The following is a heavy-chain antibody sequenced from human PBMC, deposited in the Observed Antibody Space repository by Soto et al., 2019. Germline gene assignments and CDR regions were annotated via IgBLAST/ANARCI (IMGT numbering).Heavy chain of an antibody. CDR1: GGSISSYY. CDR3: ASQYYYCSGHMDV. D-gene: IGHD3-10*01. CDR2: IYYSGST. V-gene: IGHV4-59*08. Sequence: QVQLQESGPGLVKPTETLSLTCTVSGGSISSYYWSWIRQPPEKGLERIGYIYYSGSTNYNPSLKSRVTISVDTSKNQFSLKLSFVTAADTAVYYCASQYYYCSGHMDVWGKGTTVTVSS. J-gene: IGHJ6*03.